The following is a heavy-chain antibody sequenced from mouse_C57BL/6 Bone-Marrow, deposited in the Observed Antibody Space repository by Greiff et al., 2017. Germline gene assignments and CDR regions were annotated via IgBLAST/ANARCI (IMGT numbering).Heavy chain of an antibody. J-gene: IGHJ3*01. CDR1: GFNIKDDY. V-gene: IGHV14-4*01. CDR2: IDPENGDT. CDR3: TRIAY. Sequence: VQLKESGAELVRPGASVKLSCTASGFNIKDDYMHWVKQRPEQGLEWIGWIDPENGDTEYASKFQGKGTITVDTSSNTAYLQLSSLTSEDTAVYYSTRIAYWGQGTLVTVSA.